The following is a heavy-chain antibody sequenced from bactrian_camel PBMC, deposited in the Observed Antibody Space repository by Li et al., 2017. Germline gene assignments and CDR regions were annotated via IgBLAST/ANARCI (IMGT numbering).Heavy chain of an antibody. D-gene: IGHD3*01. CDR1: RYTNSGNC. CDR2: IGVGSARTT. J-gene: IGHJ4*01. V-gene: IGHV3S40*01. Sequence: VQLVESGGGSVQAGVSLRLSCAASRYTNSGNCMGWFRQAPGKEREGVAAIGVGSARTTSYADSVKGRFSISRDNAINTVYLQMNSLKTEDAAVYYYANYFRPTYPPEAPRTQGTQVTVS.